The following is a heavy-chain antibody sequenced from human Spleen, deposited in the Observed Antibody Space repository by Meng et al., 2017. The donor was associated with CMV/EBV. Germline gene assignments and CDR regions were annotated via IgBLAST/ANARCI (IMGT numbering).Heavy chain of an antibody. CDR1: GYTFTAHY. CDR3: ARAGVYDSSGYYFV. V-gene: IGHV1-18*04. J-gene: IGHJ4*02. D-gene: IGHD3-22*01. Sequence: ASVKVSCKASGYTFTAHYFHWVRQAPGQGLEWMGWISAYNGNTNYAQKLQGRVTMTTDTSTSTAYMELRSLRSDDTAVYYCARAGVYDSSGYYFVWGQGTLVTVSS. CDR2: ISAYNGNT.